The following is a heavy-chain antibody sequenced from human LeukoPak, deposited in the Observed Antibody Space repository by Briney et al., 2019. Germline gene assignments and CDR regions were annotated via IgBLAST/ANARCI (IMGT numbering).Heavy chain of an antibody. J-gene: IGHJ1*01. Sequence: GGSLRLSCAASGFTFSSYSMNWVRQAPGKGLEWVSFISSSSSYIYYADSVKGRFTISRDNAKNSLYLQMNSLRAEDTAVYYCARGVAAADPLEYFQHWGQGTLVTVSS. D-gene: IGHD6-13*01. CDR3: ARGVAAADPLEYFQH. CDR1: GFTFSSYS. V-gene: IGHV3-21*01. CDR2: ISSSSSYI.